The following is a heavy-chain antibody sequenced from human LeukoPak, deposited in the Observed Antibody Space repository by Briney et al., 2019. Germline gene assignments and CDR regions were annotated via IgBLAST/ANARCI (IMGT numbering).Heavy chain of an antibody. CDR2: TYYSGST. CDR3: ARDLGWDGMFDP. V-gene: IGHV4-61*01. D-gene: IGHD2-21*01. J-gene: IGHJ5*02. CDR1: GYSISSGYY. Sequence: SETLSLTCTVSGYSISSGYYWGWIRQPPGKGLEWIGYTYYSGSTNHNPSLKSRVTISVDASKNQCSLKLTSVTAADTAVYYCARDLGWDGMFDPWGQGTLVTVSS.